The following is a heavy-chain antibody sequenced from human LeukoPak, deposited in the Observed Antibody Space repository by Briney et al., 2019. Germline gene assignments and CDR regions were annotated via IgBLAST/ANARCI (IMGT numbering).Heavy chain of an antibody. V-gene: IGHV4-34*01. J-gene: IGHJ6*03. CDR3: ARVVGYYDMDV. Sequence: SETLSLTXAVYGGSFSGYYWSWIRQPPGKGLEWIGEINHSGSTNYNPSLKSRVTISVDTSKNQFSLKLSSVTAADTAVYYCARVVGYYDMDVWGKGTTVTVSS. CDR2: INHSGST. D-gene: IGHD1-26*01. CDR1: GGSFSGYY.